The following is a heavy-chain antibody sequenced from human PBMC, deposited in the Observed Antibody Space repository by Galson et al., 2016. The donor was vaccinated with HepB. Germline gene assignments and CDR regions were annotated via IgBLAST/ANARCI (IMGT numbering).Heavy chain of an antibody. CDR1: GFTFSKYW. Sequence: SLRLSCAASGFTFSKYWMHWVRQAPGKGLVXVSRINGDGSSTAYADSVKGRFTISRDNAKNTLYLQMNSLRAEDTAMYYCAILSVDVVVEMNGMDVWGQGTLVTVSS. J-gene: IGHJ6*02. D-gene: IGHD2-15*01. CDR2: INGDGSST. V-gene: IGHV3-74*01. CDR3: AILSVDVVVEMNGMDV.